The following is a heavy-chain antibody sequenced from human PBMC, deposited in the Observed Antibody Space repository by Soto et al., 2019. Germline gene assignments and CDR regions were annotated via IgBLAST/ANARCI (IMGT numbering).Heavy chain of an antibody. V-gene: IGHV3-15*07. J-gene: IGHJ6*02. D-gene: IGHD2-15*01. Sequence: EAQLVDSGGGLVKPGGSLRLSCAASGFTISNAWMNWVRQAPGKGLEWVGRIKTNGEGGTTDYAAPVKGRFVISRDDSKNTLYLQMNSLRPDDTAVYYCTSGSVEGVWGQGTTVTVSS. CDR3: TSGSVEGV. CDR1: GFTISNAW. CDR2: IKTNGEGGTT.